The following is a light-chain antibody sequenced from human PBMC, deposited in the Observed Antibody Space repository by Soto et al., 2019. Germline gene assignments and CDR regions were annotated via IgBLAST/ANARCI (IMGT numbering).Light chain of an antibody. CDR1: SSDVGTYNL. Sequence: QSALTQPASVSGSPGQSITISCAGTSSDVGTYNLVSWYQQYPGKAPRLMIYEVTKPPSGVSNRFSGSKSGNTASLTISGLQPEDEADYYCCSYAGSSSAIFGTGTKLTVL. J-gene: IGLJ1*01. CDR3: CSYAGSSSAI. V-gene: IGLV2-23*02. CDR2: EVT.